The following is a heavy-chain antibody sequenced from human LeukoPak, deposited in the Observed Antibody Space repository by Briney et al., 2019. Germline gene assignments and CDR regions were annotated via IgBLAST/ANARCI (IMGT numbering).Heavy chain of an antibody. CDR2: INHSGSS. CDR1: GGSFSGYY. J-gene: IGHJ5*02. CDR3: ARGSRISGGQYCSSTSCYGYNWFDP. D-gene: IGHD2-2*01. Sequence: SETLSLTCAVYGGSFSGYYWSWIRQPPGKGLEWIGEINHSGSSNYNPSLKSRVTISVDTSKNQFSLKLSSVTAADTAVYYCARGSRISGGQYCSSTSCYGYNWFDPWGQGTLVTVSS. V-gene: IGHV4-34*01.